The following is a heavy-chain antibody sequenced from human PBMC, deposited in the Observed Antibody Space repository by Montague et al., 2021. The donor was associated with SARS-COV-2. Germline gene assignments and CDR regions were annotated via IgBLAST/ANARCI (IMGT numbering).Heavy chain of an antibody. CDR2: MYYSGST. CDR1: GGSTNYYY. V-gene: IGHV4-59*08. Sequence: SETLSLTCIVSGGSTNYYYWSWIRQSPGKGLEWIGYMYYSGSTNYNPSLKSRVTISVDTSKNQFSLKLSSVTAADTAVYYCARHASYDYSKDLYYYYYYGMDVWGQGTTVTVSS. CDR3: ARHASYDYSKDLYYYYYYGMDV. D-gene: IGHD4-11*01. J-gene: IGHJ6*02.